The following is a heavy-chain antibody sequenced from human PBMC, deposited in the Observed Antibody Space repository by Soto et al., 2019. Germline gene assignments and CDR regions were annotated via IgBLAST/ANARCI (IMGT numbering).Heavy chain of an antibody. V-gene: IGHV1-2*02. Sequence: ASVKVSCKASGYTFSGYYMFWVRQAPGQGLEYMGWINPNSGGINYAQKFQGRVTMTRDTSISTAYMELSSLISDDTAVYYCARAGSSSHYYYFGMDVWGQGTTVTVS. J-gene: IGHJ6*02. CDR1: GYTFSGYY. CDR3: ARAGSSSHYYYFGMDV. CDR2: INPNSGGI. D-gene: IGHD6-13*01.